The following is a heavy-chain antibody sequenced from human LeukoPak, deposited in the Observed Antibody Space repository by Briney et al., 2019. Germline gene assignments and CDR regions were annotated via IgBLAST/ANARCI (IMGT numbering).Heavy chain of an antibody. D-gene: IGHD3-9*01. J-gene: IGHJ3*02. V-gene: IGHV1-69*01. CDR3: ATDRYYDILTGYSLNDAFDI. CDR2: IIPIFGTA. CDR1: GGTFSSYA. Sequence: ASVKVSCKASGGTFSSYAISWVRQAPGQGLEWMGGIIPIFGTANYAQKFQGRVTITADESTSTAYMELSSLRSEDTAVYYCATDRYYDILTGYSLNDAFDIWGQRTMVTVSS.